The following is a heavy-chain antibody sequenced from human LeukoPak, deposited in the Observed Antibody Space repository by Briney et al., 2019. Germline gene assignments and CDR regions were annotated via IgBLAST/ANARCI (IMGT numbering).Heavy chain of an antibody. Sequence: GGSLRLSCAASGFTFSNYWMRWVRHAPGEGGVWVSRINSDGSGAIYADSVKGRFTISRDNAKNTLYLQMNSLRAEDTAVYYCARDLSFGLRTQGPTEYFQHWGQGTLVTVSS. J-gene: IGHJ1*01. CDR1: GFTFSNYW. V-gene: IGHV3-74*01. D-gene: IGHD3-3*01. CDR3: ARDLSFGLRTQGPTEYFQH. CDR2: INSDGSGA.